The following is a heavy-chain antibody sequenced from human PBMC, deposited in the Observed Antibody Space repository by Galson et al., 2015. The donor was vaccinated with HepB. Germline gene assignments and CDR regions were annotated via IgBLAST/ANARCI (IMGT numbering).Heavy chain of an antibody. Sequence: TCTVSGGSLSSYYWSWIRQPPGKGLEWIGYLYYSGSTNYNPSLKSRVTISVDTSKNQFSLKLSSVTAADTAVYYCARQVRWIAAAGNWFDPWGQGTLVTVSS. J-gene: IGHJ5*02. D-gene: IGHD6-13*01. CDR3: ARQVRWIAAAGNWFDP. CDR2: LYYSGST. CDR1: GGSLSSYY. V-gene: IGHV4-59*08.